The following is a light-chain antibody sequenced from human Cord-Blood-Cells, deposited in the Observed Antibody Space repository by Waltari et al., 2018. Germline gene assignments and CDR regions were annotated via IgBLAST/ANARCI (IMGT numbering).Light chain of an antibody. V-gene: IGKV1-5*03. Sequence: DIQMTQSPSTLSASVGDRVTINCRASQSISSRLAWYQQKPGKAPKLLIYKASSLESGVPSRFSCSGSGTEFTLTISSLQPDDFATYYCQQYNSYPYTFGQGTKLEIK. CDR2: KAS. J-gene: IGKJ2*01. CDR3: QQYNSYPYT. CDR1: QSISSR.